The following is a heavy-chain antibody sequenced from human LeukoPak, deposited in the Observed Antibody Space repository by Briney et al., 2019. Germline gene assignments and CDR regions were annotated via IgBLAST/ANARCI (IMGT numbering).Heavy chain of an antibody. Sequence: SETLPLTCTVSGGSISSYYWSWIRQPPGKGLEWIGYIYYSGSTNYNPSLKSRVTISVDTSKNQFSLKLSSVTAADTAVYYCARHVVRGVIRPHYFDYWGQGTLVTVSS. J-gene: IGHJ4*02. CDR1: GGSISSYY. D-gene: IGHD3-10*01. CDR3: ARHVVRGVIRPHYFDY. CDR2: IYYSGST. V-gene: IGHV4-59*08.